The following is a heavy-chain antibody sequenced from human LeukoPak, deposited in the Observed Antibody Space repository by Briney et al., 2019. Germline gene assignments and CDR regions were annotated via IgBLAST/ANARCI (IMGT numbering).Heavy chain of an antibody. D-gene: IGHD3-16*01. CDR1: GESVSSRKHL. J-gene: IGHJ4*02. V-gene: IGHV4-39*07. CDR3: ARENLGEFNY. CDR2: IYHSGST. Sequence: PSETLSLTCTVSGESVSSRKHLWGWIRQAPGKGLEWIGSIYHSGSTYYNPSLKSRVTISVDTSKNQFSLKLSSVTAADTAVYYCARENLGEFNYWGQGTLVTVSS.